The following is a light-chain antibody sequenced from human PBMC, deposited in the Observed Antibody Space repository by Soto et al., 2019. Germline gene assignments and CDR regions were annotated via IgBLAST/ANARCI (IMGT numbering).Light chain of an antibody. J-gene: IGKJ3*01. Sequence: DIQMTQSPSTLSASVGDRVTITCRASQSISRSLAWYQQKPGKAPNLLIYDASSLESGVPSRFSGSGFGTEFTLTISSLQPDDFATYYCQQYNSYLLTFCPGTTVDIK. CDR2: DAS. V-gene: IGKV1-5*01. CDR3: QQYNSYLLT. CDR1: QSISRS.